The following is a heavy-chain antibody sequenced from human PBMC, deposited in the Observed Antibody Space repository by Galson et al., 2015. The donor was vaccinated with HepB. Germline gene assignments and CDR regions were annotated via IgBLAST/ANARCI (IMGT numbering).Heavy chain of an antibody. CDR1: GFTLRNYA. CDR2: ISYDGSNK. J-gene: IGHJ4*02. Sequence: SLRLSCAASGFTLRNYAMHWVRQAPGKGLEWVEVISYDGSNKYYADSVTGRFSISRDNSKNTLYVQMKSLRVEDTAVYYCAKNGGGGYDILTGIRYFDYWGQGTLVTVSA. D-gene: IGHD3-9*01. V-gene: IGHV3-30-3*02. CDR3: AKNGGGGYDILTGIRYFDY.